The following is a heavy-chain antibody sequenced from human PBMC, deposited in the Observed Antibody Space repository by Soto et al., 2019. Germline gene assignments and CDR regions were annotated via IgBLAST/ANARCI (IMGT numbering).Heavy chain of an antibody. J-gene: IGHJ4*02. CDR1: GFTFSSYC. CDR3: ARSRQQLVLPSDY. V-gene: IGHV3-33*01. Sequence: GGSLRLSCGASGFTFSSYCMHWVRRAPGKGLEWVAVIWYDGSNKYYADSVKGRFTISRDNSKNTLYLQMNSLRAEDTAVYYCARSRQQLVLPSDYWGQGTLVTLSS. D-gene: IGHD6-13*01. CDR2: IWYDGSNK.